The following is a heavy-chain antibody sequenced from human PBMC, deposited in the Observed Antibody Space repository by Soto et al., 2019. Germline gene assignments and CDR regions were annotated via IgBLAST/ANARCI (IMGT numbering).Heavy chain of an antibody. CDR1: RFTISCHY. D-gene: IGHD3-22*01. J-gene: IGHJ4*02. V-gene: IGHV3-53*01. CDR2: IYSGGRT. Sequence: GSLRLSCAVPRFTISCHYLRRVRQALGKRLEWVSAIYSGGRTSYSAAAKSRFTMLRDNSKNTLYLQMNSLRAEDTAVYYCARVGAYYDSSGYYDFWGQGPLVTVSS. CDR3: ARVGAYYDSSGYYDF.